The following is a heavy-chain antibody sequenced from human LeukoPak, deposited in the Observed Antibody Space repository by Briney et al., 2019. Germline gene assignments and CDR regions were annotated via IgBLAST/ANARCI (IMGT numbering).Heavy chain of an antibody. J-gene: IGHJ6*02. V-gene: IGHV3-23*01. CDR1: GFTFSSYA. Sequence: GGSLRPSCAASGFTFSSYAVSWVRQAPGKGLEWVSAISGSGGSTYYADSVKGRFTISRDNSKNTLYLQMNSLRAEDTAVYYCAKGSYGDYYYGMDVWGQGTTVTVSS. D-gene: IGHD4-17*01. CDR2: ISGSGGST. CDR3: AKGSYGDYYYGMDV.